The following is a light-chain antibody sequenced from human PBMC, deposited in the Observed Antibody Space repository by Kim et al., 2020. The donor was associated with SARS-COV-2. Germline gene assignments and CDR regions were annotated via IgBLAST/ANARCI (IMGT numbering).Light chain of an antibody. J-gene: IGKJ1*01. Sequence: ASIGDRVTITCRASQSISNSLAWYQQKPGKGPKVLIYDASTLQSGVQSRFSGSGSGTDFTLTISSLQPEDVATYYCQKYNSAPWTLGQGTKVDIK. CDR1: QSISNS. CDR2: DAS. CDR3: QKYNSAPWT. V-gene: IGKV1-27*01.